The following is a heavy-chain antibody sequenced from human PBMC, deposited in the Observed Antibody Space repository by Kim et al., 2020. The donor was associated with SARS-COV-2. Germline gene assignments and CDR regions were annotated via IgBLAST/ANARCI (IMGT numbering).Heavy chain of an antibody. V-gene: IGHV3-30*02. Sequence: VNGRFTIARDNTKNTLYLQMNSLRAEDTACFYCAKALLRGVNYYYYGMDVWGQGTTVTVSS. CDR3: AKALLRGVNYYYYGMDV. J-gene: IGHJ6*02. D-gene: IGHD3-10*01.